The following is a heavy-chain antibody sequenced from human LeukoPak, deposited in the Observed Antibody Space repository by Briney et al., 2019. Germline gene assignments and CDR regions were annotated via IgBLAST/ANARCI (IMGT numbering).Heavy chain of an antibody. J-gene: IGHJ4*02. Sequence: PGGSPRLSCAASGFTFSDYYMSWIRQAPGKGLEWVSFISSSGSTIYYADSVKGRFTISRDNAKNSLYLQMNSLRAEDTAVYYCAPIAAAATTQDYWGQGTLVTVSS. D-gene: IGHD6-13*01. CDR3: APIAAAATTQDY. CDR2: ISSSGSTI. V-gene: IGHV3-11*01. CDR1: GFTFSDYY.